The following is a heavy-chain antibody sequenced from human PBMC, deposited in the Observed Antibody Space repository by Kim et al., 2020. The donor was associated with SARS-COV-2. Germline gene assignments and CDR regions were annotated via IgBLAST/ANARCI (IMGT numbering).Heavy chain of an antibody. D-gene: IGHD3-16*02. Sequence: GGSLRLSCAASGFTFSSYWMSWVRQAPGKGLEWVANIKQDGSEKYYVDSVKGRFTISRDNAKNSLYLQMNSLRAEDTAVYYCARENYDYVWGSYRYTPGWWDYWGQGTLVTVSS. CDR1: GFTFSSYW. CDR3: ARENYDYVWGSYRYTPGWWDY. CDR2: IKQDGSEK. J-gene: IGHJ4*02. V-gene: IGHV3-7*01.